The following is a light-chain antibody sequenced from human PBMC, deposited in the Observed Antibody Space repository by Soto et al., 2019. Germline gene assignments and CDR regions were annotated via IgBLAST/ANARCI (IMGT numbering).Light chain of an antibody. V-gene: IGKV1-5*03. Sequence: DIQMTQSPSTLSASVGDRVTITCWANQSISSWLAWYQQKPGKAPKLLIYKASSLESGVPSRFSGSGSGTEFTLTISSLQPDDFATYYCQQYNSYPWTFGQGTKVEIK. CDR1: QSISSW. CDR3: QQYNSYPWT. CDR2: KAS. J-gene: IGKJ1*01.